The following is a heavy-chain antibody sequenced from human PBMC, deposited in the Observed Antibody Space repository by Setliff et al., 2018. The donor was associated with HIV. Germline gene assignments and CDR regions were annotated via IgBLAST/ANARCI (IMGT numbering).Heavy chain of an antibody. D-gene: IGHD3-3*01. Sequence: SVKVSCKASGGTFKTYAISWVRQAPGRGLEWMGGIIPIFATTDYAQKFQGRVTIIADESTSTAYMELSSLRSEDTAVYYCALKGAYNFWSGIGYYYGMDVWGQGTTVTVSS. J-gene: IGHJ6*02. V-gene: IGHV1-69*13. CDR1: GGTFKTYA. CDR3: ALKGAYNFWSGIGYYYGMDV. CDR2: IIPIFATT.